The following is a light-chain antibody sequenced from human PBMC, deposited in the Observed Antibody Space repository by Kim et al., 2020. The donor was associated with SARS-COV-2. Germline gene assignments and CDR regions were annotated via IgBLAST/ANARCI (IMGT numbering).Light chain of an antibody. CDR3: NSRDSSGNHHYV. CDR1: SLRSYY. Sequence: LVQIVRITCQGYSLRSYYASWYQQKPGQAPVLVIYGKNNRPSGIPDRFSGSSSGNTASLTITGAQAEDEADYYCNSRDSSGNHHYVFGTGTKVTVL. V-gene: IGLV3-19*01. CDR2: GKN. J-gene: IGLJ1*01.